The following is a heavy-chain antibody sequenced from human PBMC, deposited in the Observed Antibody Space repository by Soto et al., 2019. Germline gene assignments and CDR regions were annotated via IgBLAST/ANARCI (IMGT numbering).Heavy chain of an antibody. Sequence: QVQLQESGPGLVKPSETLSLTCTVSGGSISSYYWSWIRQPAGKGLEWIGRIYTSGSTNYNPSLKSRVTMSVDTSKTQFSLKLSSVTAADTAVYYCARDGLWFGELPLGMDVWGQGTTVTVSS. CDR3: ARDGLWFGELPLGMDV. D-gene: IGHD3-10*01. J-gene: IGHJ6*02. V-gene: IGHV4-4*07. CDR1: GGSISSYY. CDR2: IYTSGST.